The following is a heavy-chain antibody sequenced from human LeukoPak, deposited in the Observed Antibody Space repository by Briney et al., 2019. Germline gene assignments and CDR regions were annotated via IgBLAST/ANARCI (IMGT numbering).Heavy chain of an antibody. V-gene: IGHV3-48*01. D-gene: IGHD5-18*01. Sequence: GGSLRLSCAASGFTFNGYSMNWVRQAPGKGLEWISYISSSGSNMAYADSVRGRFTISRDNAKNSLYLQMNSLRVEDTAVYYCARETRYTSDCWGQGTLVTVSS. CDR3: ARETRYTSDC. J-gene: IGHJ4*02. CDR2: ISSSGSNM. CDR1: GFTFNGYS.